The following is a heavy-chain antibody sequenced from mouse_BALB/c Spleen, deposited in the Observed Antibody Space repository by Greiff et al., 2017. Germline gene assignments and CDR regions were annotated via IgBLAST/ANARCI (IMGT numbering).Heavy chain of an antibody. CDR1: GFDFSRYW. Sequence: EVKLVESGGGLVQPGGSLKLSCAASGFDFSRYWMSWVRQAPGKGLEWIGEINPDSSTINYTPSLKDKFIISRDNAKNTLYLQMSKVRSEDTALYYCARRGNYAMDYWGQGTSVTVSS. V-gene: IGHV4-1*02. CDR2: INPDSSTI. CDR3: ARRGNYAMDY. J-gene: IGHJ4*01.